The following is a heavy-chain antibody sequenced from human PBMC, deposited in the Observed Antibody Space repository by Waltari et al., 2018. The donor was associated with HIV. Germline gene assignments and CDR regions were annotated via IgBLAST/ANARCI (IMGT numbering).Heavy chain of an antibody. Sequence: QVQLQESGPGLVKPSQTLSLTCTGSGGSISSGRYYWSWIRQPAGKGLEWIGRIYTSGSTNYNPSLKSRVTISVDTSKNQFSLKLSSVTAADTAVYYCARDDPLVGATPYYWGQGTLVTVSS. D-gene: IGHD1-26*01. CDR2: IYTSGST. V-gene: IGHV4-61*02. CDR1: GGSISSGRYY. J-gene: IGHJ4*02. CDR3: ARDDPLVGATPYY.